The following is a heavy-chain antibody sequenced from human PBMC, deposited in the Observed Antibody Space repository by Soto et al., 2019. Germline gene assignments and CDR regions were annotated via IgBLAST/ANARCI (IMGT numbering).Heavy chain of an antibody. J-gene: IGHJ3*02. V-gene: IGHV4-59*01. CDR2: IYYSGST. D-gene: IGHD6-25*01. Sequence: PSETLSLPCPVSGCSISSYYWSWIRQPPGKGLEWIGYIYYSGSTNYNPSLKSRVTISVDTSKNQFSLKLSSVTAADTAVYYCAREASGAFDIWGQGTMVTVSS. CDR3: AREASGAFDI. CDR1: GCSISSYY.